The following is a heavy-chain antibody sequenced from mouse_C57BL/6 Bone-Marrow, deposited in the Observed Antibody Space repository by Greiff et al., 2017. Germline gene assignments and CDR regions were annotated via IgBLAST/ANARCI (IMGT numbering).Heavy chain of an antibody. CDR2: IDPENGDT. CDR3: TTKGVYYDDRYAMDY. V-gene: IGHV14-4*01. CDR1: GFNIKDDY. J-gene: IGHJ4*01. Sequence: EVQLQQSGAELVRPGASVKLSCTASGFNIKDDYMHWVKQRPEQGLEWIGWIDPENGDTEYASKFQGKATITADTSSNTAYLQLSSLTSEDTAVYYCTTKGVYYDDRYAMDYWGQGTSVTVSS. D-gene: IGHD2-13*01.